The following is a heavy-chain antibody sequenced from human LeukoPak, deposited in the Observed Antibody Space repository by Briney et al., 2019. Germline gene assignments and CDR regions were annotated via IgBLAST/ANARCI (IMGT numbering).Heavy chain of an antibody. J-gene: IGHJ5*02. Sequence: ASVKVSCKASGYTFTSYGISWVRQAPGQGLEWMGWISAYNGNTNYAQKLQGRVTMTTDTSTSTAYMELRSLRSDDTAVYYCARDGNDYGDYGYWFDPWGQGTLVTVSS. D-gene: IGHD4-17*01. CDR2: ISAYNGNT. V-gene: IGHV1-18*01. CDR3: ARDGNDYGDYGYWFDP. CDR1: GYTFTSYG.